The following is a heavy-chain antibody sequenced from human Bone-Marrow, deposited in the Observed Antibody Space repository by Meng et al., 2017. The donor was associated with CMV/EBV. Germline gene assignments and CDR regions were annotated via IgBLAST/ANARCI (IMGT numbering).Heavy chain of an antibody. CDR2: IWYNGSNK. V-gene: IGHV3-30*02. J-gene: IGHJ6*02. D-gene: IGHD6-13*01. Sequence: GESLKISCAASGFTFSRFAIYWVRQAPGKGLECVAVIWYNGSNKYYADSVKGRFTISRDNSKNTLYLQMNSLRAEDTAVYYCAKEPKLVSGGMDVWGQGTTVTVSS. CDR3: AKEPKLVSGGMDV. CDR1: GFTFSRFA.